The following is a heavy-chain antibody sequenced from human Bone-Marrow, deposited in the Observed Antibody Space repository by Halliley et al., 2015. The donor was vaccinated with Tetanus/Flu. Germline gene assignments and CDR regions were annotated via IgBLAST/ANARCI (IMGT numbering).Heavy chain of an antibody. CDR3: ARADDRQAWHLHF. D-gene: IGHD3-3*02. V-gene: IGHV4-59*01. Sequence: GLVKPSETLSLTCTVSGGSISPYYWSWFRQPPGKGLEWVAYMYYTGSSDYNPSLESRVTISVDTSKNQFSLNLRYVTAADSAVYYWARADDRQAWHLHFWGQGTLVTVSS. CDR2: MYYTGSS. CDR1: GGSISPYY. J-gene: IGHJ4*02.